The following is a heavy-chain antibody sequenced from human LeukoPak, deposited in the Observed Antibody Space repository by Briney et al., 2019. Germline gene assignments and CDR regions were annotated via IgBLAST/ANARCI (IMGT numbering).Heavy chain of an antibody. CDR3: AKARYYGSGSHETDY. CDR1: GFTFSSCA. J-gene: IGHJ4*02. CDR2: ISGSGGST. V-gene: IGHV3-23*01. Sequence: GGSLRLSCAASGFTFSSCAMSWVRQAPGKGPEWVSVISGSGGSTYYADAVKGRFTISRDNSKNTLYLQMNSLRAEDTAVYYCAKARYYGSGSHETDYWGQGTLVTVSS. D-gene: IGHD3-10*01.